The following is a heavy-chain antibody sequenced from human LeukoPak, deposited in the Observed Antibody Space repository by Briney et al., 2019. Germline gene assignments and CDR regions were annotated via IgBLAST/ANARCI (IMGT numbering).Heavy chain of an antibody. Sequence: PSEALSLPFTVSGGSISGYYWTWIRQPPGKGLEWIGYIYCSGGTNYGPSFKSKVTISVDTSKNQFSLRLSCVTAADTAVYYCAREINTSGYFDDWGRGAMVTVFS. CDR3: AREINTSGYFDD. J-gene: IGHJ5*02. CDR1: GGSISGYY. D-gene: IGHD3-22*01. CDR2: IYCSGGT. V-gene: IGHV4-59*01.